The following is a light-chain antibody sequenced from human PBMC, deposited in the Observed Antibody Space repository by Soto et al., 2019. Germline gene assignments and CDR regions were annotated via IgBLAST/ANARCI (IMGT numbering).Light chain of an antibody. CDR1: QEISNY. CDR2: DAS. CDR3: QQYDHLPRT. Sequence: DIQMIQSPSSLSASVGDRVTITCQASQEISNYLNWYQQKPGIAPKLLIYDASNLERGVPSRFSGRGSGTDFTFTISSLQPEDFATYYCQQYDHLPRTFGRGTKVEIK. V-gene: IGKV1-33*01. J-gene: IGKJ1*01.